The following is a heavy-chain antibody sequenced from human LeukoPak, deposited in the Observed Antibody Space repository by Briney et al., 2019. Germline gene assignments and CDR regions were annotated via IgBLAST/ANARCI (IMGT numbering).Heavy chain of an antibody. J-gene: IGHJ4*02. CDR3: ARALLWFGELLGTDY. CDR2: ISYDGSNK. Sequence: GGSLRLSCAASGFAFSSYAMHWVRHAPGKGLEWGPVISYDGSNKYYADSVKGRFTISRDNSKNTLYLQMNSLRAEDTAVYYCARALLWFGELLGTDYWGQGTLVTVSS. D-gene: IGHD3-10*01. V-gene: IGHV3-30*04. CDR1: GFAFSSYA.